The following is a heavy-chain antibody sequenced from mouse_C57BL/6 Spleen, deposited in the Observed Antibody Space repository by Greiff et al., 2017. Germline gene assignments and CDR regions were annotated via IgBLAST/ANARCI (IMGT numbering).Heavy chain of an antibody. CDR3: ARSVTSGYFDY. J-gene: IGHJ2*01. CDR1: GYTFTSYW. Sequence: VQLQQPGADLVKPGASVKLSCKASGYTFTSYWMHWVKQRPGRGLEWIGRIDTNSGGTNYNEKFKSKATLTVDKPANTAYMQLSSLKSEDSAVYYCARSVTSGYFDYWGQGTTLTVSS. CDR2: IDTNSGGT. D-gene: IGHD2-12*01. V-gene: IGHV1-72*01.